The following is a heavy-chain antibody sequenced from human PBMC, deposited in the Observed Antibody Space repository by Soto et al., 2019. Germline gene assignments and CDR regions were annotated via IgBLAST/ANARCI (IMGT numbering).Heavy chain of an antibody. CDR2: IGGGGDDT. J-gene: IGHJ4*02. D-gene: IGHD3-22*01. Sequence: GRYPRISCAASGFIFSHYAMSWVRQAPGKGLEWVSGIGGGGDDTNYADSVRGRFTISRDNSKNTLFLQMNSLRVEDTAVYYCSRSGRRGYIAFCGQG. CDR3: SRSGRRGYIAF. V-gene: IGHV3-23*01. CDR1: GFIFSHYA.